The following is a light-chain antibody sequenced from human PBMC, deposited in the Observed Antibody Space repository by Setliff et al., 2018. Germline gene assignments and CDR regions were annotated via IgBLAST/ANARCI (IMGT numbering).Light chain of an antibody. CDR3: SSCTSISTYV. CDR1: SSDIGRHSF. Sequence: QSALTQPPSASGSPGQSVTISCTGTSSDIGRHSFVSWYQHPPGRAPKLIIYEVSNRPSGVSNRFSGSKSGNTASLTISGLQAEDEADYYCSSCTSISTYVFGTGTKVHRP. CDR2: EVS. J-gene: IGLJ1*01. V-gene: IGLV2-14*01.